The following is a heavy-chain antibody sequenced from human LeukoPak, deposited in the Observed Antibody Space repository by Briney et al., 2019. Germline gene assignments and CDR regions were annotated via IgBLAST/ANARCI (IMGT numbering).Heavy chain of an antibody. Sequence: PGGSHRLSCAASGFTFSSYAMSWVRQAPGKGLEWVSAISGSGGSTYYADSVKGRFTVSRDNSKNILYLQMNSLRAEDTAVYYCARDPERGFDVWGQGITVSASS. CDR3: ARDPERGFDV. J-gene: IGHJ6*02. V-gene: IGHV3-23*01. CDR2: ISGSGGST. CDR1: GFTFSSYA.